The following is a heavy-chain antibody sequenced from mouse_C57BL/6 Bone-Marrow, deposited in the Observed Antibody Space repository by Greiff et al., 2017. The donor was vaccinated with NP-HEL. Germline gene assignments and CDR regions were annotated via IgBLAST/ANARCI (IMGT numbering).Heavy chain of an antibody. CDR3: ARKSNYVRVWFAY. V-gene: IGHV1-59*01. J-gene: IGHJ3*01. D-gene: IGHD2-5*01. CDR2: IDPSDSYT. CDR1: GYTFTSYW. Sequence: VQLQQPGAELVRPGTSVKLSCKASGYTFTSYWMHWVKQRPGQGLEWIGVIDPSDSYTNYNQKFKGKATLTVDTSSSTAYMQLSSLTSEDSAVYYCARKSNYVRVWFAYWGQGTLVTV.